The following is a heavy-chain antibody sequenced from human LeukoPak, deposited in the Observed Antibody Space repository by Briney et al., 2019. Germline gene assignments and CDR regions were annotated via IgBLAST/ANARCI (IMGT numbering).Heavy chain of an antibody. Sequence: SETLSLTCAVYGGSFSGYYWSWIRQPPGKGLEWIGEINHSGSTNYNPSLKSRVTVSVDTSKNQFSLKLSSVTAADTAVYYCARGPQIKYYYDSSGYAYWGQGTLVTVSS. J-gene: IGHJ4*02. D-gene: IGHD3-22*01. CDR1: GGSFSGYY. CDR2: INHSGST. CDR3: ARGPQIKYYYDSSGYAY. V-gene: IGHV4-34*01.